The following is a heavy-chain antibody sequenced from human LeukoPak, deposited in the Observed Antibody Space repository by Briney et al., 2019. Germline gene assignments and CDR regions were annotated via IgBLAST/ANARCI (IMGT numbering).Heavy chain of an antibody. V-gene: IGHV3-23*01. D-gene: IGHD3-3*01. J-gene: IGHJ3*02. CDR3: AKYLGVLVFFGAFDI. CDR2: ISGSGGST. Sequence: PAGGSLRLSCAVSGFTFSSYAMSWVRQAPGKGLEWVSAISGSGGSTYYADSVKGRFTISRDNAKNTLYLQMNSLRAEDTAVYYCAKYLGVLVFFGAFDIWGQGTVVTVSS. CDR1: GFTFSSYA.